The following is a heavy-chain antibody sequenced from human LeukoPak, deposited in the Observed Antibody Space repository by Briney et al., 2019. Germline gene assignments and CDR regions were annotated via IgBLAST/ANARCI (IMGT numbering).Heavy chain of an antibody. D-gene: IGHD3-10*01. V-gene: IGHV1-69*13. Sequence: SVKVSCKASGDTFTSYALSWVRQAPGQGLEWMGGIIPILGTANYAQKFQGRVTITADASTSTAYMELSSLRSEDTAVYYCAREVVRGVKTPAYWGQGTLVTVSS. CDR1: GDTFTSYA. J-gene: IGHJ4*02. CDR2: IIPILGTA. CDR3: AREVVRGVKTPAY.